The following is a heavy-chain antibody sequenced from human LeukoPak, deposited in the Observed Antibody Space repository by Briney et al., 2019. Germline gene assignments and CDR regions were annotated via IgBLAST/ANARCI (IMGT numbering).Heavy chain of an antibody. CDR1: GGTFSSYA. CDR3: ARPHCSGGSCYHHDAFDI. Sequence: ASVKVSCKASGGTFSSYAISWVRQAPGQGLEWMGGIIPIFGTANYAQKFQGRVTITADESTSTAYMELCSLRSEDTAVYYCARPHCSGGSCYHHDAFDIWGQGTMVTVSS. CDR2: IIPIFGTA. V-gene: IGHV1-69*13. J-gene: IGHJ3*02. D-gene: IGHD2-15*01.